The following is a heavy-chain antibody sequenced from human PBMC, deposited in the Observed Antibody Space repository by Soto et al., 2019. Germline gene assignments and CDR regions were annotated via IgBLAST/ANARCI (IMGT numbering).Heavy chain of an antibody. D-gene: IGHD1-26*01. CDR3: AKVVGRIVGATTGPLDI. J-gene: IGHJ3*02. CDR2: FGHDGQST. V-gene: IGHV3-23*01. Sequence: EVQLLESGGGLVQPGGSLRLSWLASGFTYNAINWVRQAPGEGLEWVLGFGHDGQSTYYIASVRGRFTLSRDNSKNMIYLEMNSLRAEDTAVYYCAKVVGRIVGATTGPLDIWGHGTMVRVSS. CDR1: GFTYNA.